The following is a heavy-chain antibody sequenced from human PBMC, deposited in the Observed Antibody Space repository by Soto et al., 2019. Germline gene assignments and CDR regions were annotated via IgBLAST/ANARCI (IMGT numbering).Heavy chain of an antibody. D-gene: IGHD5-18*01. V-gene: IGHV3-30-3*01. Sequence: GGSLRLSCAASGFTFSSYAMHWVRQAPGKGLEWVAVISYDGSNKYYADSVKGRFTISRDNSKNTLYLQMNSLRAEDTAVYYCARPSMVTINYYYYGMDVRGQGTTVTVSS. CDR3: ARPSMVTINYYYYGMDV. CDR1: GFTFSSYA. J-gene: IGHJ6*02. CDR2: ISYDGSNK.